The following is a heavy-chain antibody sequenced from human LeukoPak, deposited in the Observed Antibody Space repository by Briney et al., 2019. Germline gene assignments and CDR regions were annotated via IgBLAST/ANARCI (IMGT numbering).Heavy chain of an antibody. J-gene: IGHJ6*02. CDR1: GGSISSGGYY. V-gene: IGHV4-31*03. CDR3: ARDRLRPYGMDV. CDR2: IYYSGST. D-gene: IGHD3-16*01. Sequence: SETLSLTCTVSGGSISSGGYYWSWIRQHPGKGLEWIGYIYYSGSTYHNPSLKSRVTISVDTSKNQFSLKLSSVTAADTAVYYCARDRLRPYGMDVWGQGTTVTVSS.